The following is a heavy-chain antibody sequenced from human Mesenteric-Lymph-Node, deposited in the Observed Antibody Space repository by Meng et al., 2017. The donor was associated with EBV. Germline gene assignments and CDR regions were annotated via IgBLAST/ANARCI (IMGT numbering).Heavy chain of an antibody. CDR3: VRDYPSFYP. CDR2: IDSDGSST. CDR1: GFTFNIYW. D-gene: IGHD3-16*02. V-gene: IGHV3-74*01. Sequence: EVQLVESGGGSVQPGGSLRLSCVASGFTFNIYWMHWVRQAPGKGLVWVSRIDSDGSSTSYADFVKGRFTISRDNAKNTLYLQMNSLRAEDTAIYYCVRDYPSFYPWGQGTLVTVSS. J-gene: IGHJ4*02.